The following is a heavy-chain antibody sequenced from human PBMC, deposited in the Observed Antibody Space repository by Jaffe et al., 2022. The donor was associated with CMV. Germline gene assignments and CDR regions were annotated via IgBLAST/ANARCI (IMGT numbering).Heavy chain of an antibody. Sequence: QVQLVQSGAEVKKPGASVKVSCKASGYTFTDYYLHWVRQAPGQGLEWMGWINPKSGGTNYAQRFQGRVTMTWDTSLSTVYMELSRLRSDDTAVYYCARDGNDFWSAYLSNCFDPWGQGTLVTVSS. J-gene: IGHJ5*02. CDR3: ARDGNDFWSAYLSNCFDP. CDR2: INPKSGGT. D-gene: IGHD3-3*01. CDR1: GYTFTDYY. V-gene: IGHV1-2*02.